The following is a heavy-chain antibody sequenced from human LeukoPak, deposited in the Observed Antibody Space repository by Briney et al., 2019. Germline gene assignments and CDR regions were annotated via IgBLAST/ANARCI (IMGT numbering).Heavy chain of an antibody. D-gene: IGHD4-11*01. CDR1: GGSFSGYY. CDR3: ETTVTTYAVY. V-gene: IGHV4-34*01. Sequence: PSETLSLTCAVYGGSFSGYYWSWIRQPPGKGLEWIGEINHSGSTNYNPSLKSRVTISVDTSKNQFSLKLSSVTAEDTAVYYCETTVTTYAVYWGQGTLVTVSS. J-gene: IGHJ4*02. CDR2: INHSGST.